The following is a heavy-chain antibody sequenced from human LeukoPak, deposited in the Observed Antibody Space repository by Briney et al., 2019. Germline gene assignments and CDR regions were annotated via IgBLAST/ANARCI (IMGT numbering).Heavy chain of an antibody. CDR1: GFTFSSYA. V-gene: IGHV3-23*01. CDR3: AKIAYYDSSGYCYGYFDY. J-gene: IGHJ4*02. D-gene: IGHD3-22*01. Sequence: GGSLRLSCAASGFTFSSYAMSWVRQAPGKGLEWVSAISGSGGSTYYADSVKGRFTISRDNSKNTLYLQMTSLRAEDTAVYYCAKIAYYDSSGYCYGYFDYWGQGTLVTVSS. CDR2: ISGSGGST.